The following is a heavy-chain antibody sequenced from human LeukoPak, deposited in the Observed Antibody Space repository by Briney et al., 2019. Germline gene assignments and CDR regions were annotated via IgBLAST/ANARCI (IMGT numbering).Heavy chain of an antibody. Sequence: GGSLRLSCAASGFTFSSYAMSWVRQAPGKGLEWVSAISGSGGSTYYADSVKGRFTISRDNSKNTLYLQMNSLRAEDTAVYYCAKEEYYDFWSGYPLSRNFDYWGQGTLVTVSS. CDR2: ISGSGGST. CDR3: AKEEYYDFWSGYPLSRNFDY. D-gene: IGHD3-3*01. CDR1: GFTFSSYA. J-gene: IGHJ4*02. V-gene: IGHV3-23*01.